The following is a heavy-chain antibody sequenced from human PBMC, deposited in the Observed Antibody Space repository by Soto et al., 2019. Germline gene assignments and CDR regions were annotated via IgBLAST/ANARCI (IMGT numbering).Heavy chain of an antibody. D-gene: IGHD6-13*01. Sequence: QLQLQESGSGLVKPSQTLSLTCAVSGGSISGTTYSWSWIRQPPGKGLGWIGYIYDSGNTYYNPSLKSQFSISVNRSKNQFSLKLSSVTAAHTAVYYCARGQGAAAGHSNFAYWGQGALVTVSS. J-gene: IGHJ4*02. CDR3: ARGQGAAAGHSNFAY. CDR1: GGSISGTTYS. CDR2: IYDSGNT. V-gene: IGHV4-30-2*01.